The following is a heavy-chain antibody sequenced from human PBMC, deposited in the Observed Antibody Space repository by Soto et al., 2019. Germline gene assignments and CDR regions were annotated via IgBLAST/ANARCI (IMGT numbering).Heavy chain of an antibody. Sequence: ASVKVSCKVSGYTLTELSMHCVRQAPGKGLEWMGGFDPEDGETIYAQKFQGRVTMTEDTSTDTAYMELSSLRSEDTAVYYCATRSGDGYNYYYYGMDVWGQGTTVTVSS. D-gene: IGHD5-12*01. V-gene: IGHV1-24*01. CDR1: GYTLTELS. J-gene: IGHJ6*02. CDR2: FDPEDGET. CDR3: ATRSGDGYNYYYYGMDV.